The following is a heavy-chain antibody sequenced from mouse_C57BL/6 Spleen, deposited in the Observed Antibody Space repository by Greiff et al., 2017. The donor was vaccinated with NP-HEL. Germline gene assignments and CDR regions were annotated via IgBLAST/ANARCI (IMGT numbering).Heavy chain of an antibody. J-gene: IGHJ4*01. CDR3: TRLGLRYAMDY. D-gene: IGHD4-1*01. V-gene: IGHV5-17*01. CDR2: ISSGSSTI. CDR1: GFTFSDYG. Sequence: EVTLVESGGGLVKPGGSLKLSCAASGFTFSDYGMHWVRQAPEKGLEWVAYISSGSSTIYYADIVKGRFTISRDNAKNTLFLQMTSLRSEDTAMYYCTRLGLRYAMDYWGQGTSVTVSS.